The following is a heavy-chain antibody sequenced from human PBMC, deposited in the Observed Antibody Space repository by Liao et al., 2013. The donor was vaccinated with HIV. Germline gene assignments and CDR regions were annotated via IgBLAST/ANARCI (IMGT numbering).Heavy chain of an antibody. CDR3: ARAPYRGHVLLLRTLDV. J-gene: IGHJ6*03. Sequence: QVQLQESGPGLVKPSETLFLTCTVTGDSTSDYYWSWIRQPAREGTGVDWACPCQWEHQLQPLPQESSHHVSRHVQEPVSLQLSSVTAADTALYYCARAPYRGHVLLLRTLDVWGKGTTVPS. CDR2: PCQWEH. V-gene: IGHV4-4*07. D-gene: IGHD2/OR15-2a*01. CDR1: GDSTSDYY.